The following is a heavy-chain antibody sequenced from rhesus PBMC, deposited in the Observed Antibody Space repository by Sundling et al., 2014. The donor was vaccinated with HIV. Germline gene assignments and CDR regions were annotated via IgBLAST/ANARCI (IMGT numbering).Heavy chain of an antibody. J-gene: IGHJ4*01. CDR2: AYGSTMST. CDR1: GGAITGYY. Sequence: QVQLQESGPGLVKPSETLALTCAVSGGAITGYYWNWIRQSPGKGLEWIGYAYGSTMSTNYHPSLKSRVIISKDTSKNQFSLRLSSVTAADTAVYYCARDVNTLTSYWGQGLLVTVSS. D-gene: IGHD4-23*01. CDR3: ARDVNTLTSY. V-gene: IGHV4-165*01.